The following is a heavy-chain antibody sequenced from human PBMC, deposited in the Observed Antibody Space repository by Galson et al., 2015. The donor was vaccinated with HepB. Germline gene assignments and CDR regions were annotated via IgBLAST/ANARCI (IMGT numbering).Heavy chain of an antibody. CDR2: ISWNSGSI. CDR3: AKDIRRHDFWSGYDY. CDR1: GFTFDDYA. J-gene: IGHJ4*02. V-gene: IGHV3-9*01. D-gene: IGHD3-3*01. Sequence: SLRLSCAASGFTFDDYAMHWVRQAPGKGLEWVSGISWNSGSIGYADSVKGRFTISRDNAKNSLYLQMNSLRAEDTALYYCAKDIRRHDFWSGYDYWGQGTLVTVSS.